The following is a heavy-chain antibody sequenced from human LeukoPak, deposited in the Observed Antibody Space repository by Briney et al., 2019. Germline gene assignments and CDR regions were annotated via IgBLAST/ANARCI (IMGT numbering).Heavy chain of an antibody. CDR3: MRGGFYGSH. D-gene: IGHD4-17*01. J-gene: IGHJ4*02. Sequence: GGSLRLSCAASGFTLSSYWMTWVRQAPGKGLEWVANINPDGSEKNCVDSVKGRFTVSRDNAKNSLYLQMNSLRAEDTAVYFCMRGGFYGSHWGQGTLVTVFS. V-gene: IGHV3-7*01. CDR2: INPDGSEK. CDR1: GFTLSSYW.